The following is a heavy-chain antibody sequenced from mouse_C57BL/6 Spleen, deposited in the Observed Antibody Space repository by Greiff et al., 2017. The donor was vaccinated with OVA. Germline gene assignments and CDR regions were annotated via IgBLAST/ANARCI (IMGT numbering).Heavy chain of an antibody. CDR2: IHPNSGST. Sequence: QVQLKQPGAELVKPGASVKLSCKASGYTFTSYWMHWVKQRPGQGLEWIGMIHPNSGSTNYNEKFKSKATLTVDKSSSTAYMQLSSLTSEDSAFYYCARDPNYYGSYYFDYWGQGTTLTVSS. D-gene: IGHD1-1*01. CDR1: GYTFTSYW. V-gene: IGHV1-64*01. CDR3: ARDPNYYGSYYFDY. J-gene: IGHJ2*01.